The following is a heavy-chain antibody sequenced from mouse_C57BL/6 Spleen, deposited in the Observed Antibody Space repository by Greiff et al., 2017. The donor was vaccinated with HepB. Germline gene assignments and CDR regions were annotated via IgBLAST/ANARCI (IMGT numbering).Heavy chain of an antibody. J-gene: IGHJ2*01. Sequence: EVMLVESGGDLVKPGGSLKLSCAASGFTFSSYGMSWVRQTPDKRLEWVATISSGGSYTYYPDSVKGRFTISRDNAKNTLYLQMSSPKSEDTAMYYCARGGGNHFDYWGQGTTLTVSS. CDR3: ARGGGNHFDY. D-gene: IGHD1-1*02. CDR2: ISSGGSYT. CDR1: GFTFSSYG. V-gene: IGHV5-6*01.